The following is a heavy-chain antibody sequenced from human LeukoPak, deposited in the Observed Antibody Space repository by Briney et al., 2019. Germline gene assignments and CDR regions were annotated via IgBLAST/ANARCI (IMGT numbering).Heavy chain of an antibody. CDR1: GFTFDDYA. Sequence: GGSLRLSCAASGFTFDDYAMHWVRQAPGKGLEWVSGISWNSGSIGYADSVKGRFTISRDNAKNSLYLQMNSLRAEDMALYYCAKGDSSSWSAPFDYWGQGTLVTVSS. CDR2: ISWNSGSI. J-gene: IGHJ4*02. CDR3: AKGDSSSWSAPFDY. D-gene: IGHD6-13*01. V-gene: IGHV3-9*03.